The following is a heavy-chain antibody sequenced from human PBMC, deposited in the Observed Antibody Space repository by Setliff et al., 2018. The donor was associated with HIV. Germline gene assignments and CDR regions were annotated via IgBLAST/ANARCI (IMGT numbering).Heavy chain of an antibody. CDR3: ARRPLFGVVIASVAKMEFDY. Sequence: SETLSLTCAVSGGSISSSNWWSWVRQPPGKGLEWIGEIYHGGSTNYNPSLKSRVTISVDKSKNQFSLKIDSVTAADTAVYYCARRPLFGVVIASVAKMEFDYWGQGTLVTVSS. CDR1: GGSISSSNW. CDR2: IYHGGST. V-gene: IGHV4-4*02. J-gene: IGHJ4*02. D-gene: IGHD3-3*01.